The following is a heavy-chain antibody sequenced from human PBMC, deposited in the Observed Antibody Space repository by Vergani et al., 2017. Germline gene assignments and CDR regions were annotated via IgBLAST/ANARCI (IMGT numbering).Heavy chain of an antibody. CDR1: GDSISSGVYY. J-gene: IGHJ5*02. Sequence: QVQLQESGPGLVKPSQTLSLTCSVSGDSISSGVYYWSWIRQPPGKELEWIGYMYHSGSTNYNPSLETRVTISGDTSKNQFSLKLNSVTAADTAVYYCGRVADFYGLGSRLLDLWGQGREVTVSS. D-gene: IGHD3-10*01. CDR2: MYHSGST. V-gene: IGHV4-61*08. CDR3: GRVADFYGLGSRLLDL.